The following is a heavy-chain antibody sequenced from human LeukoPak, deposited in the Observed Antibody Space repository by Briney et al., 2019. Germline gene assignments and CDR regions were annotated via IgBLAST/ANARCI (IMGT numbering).Heavy chain of an antibody. V-gene: IGHV4-59*01. Sequence: SETLSLTCTVSGASISSYYWSWIRQPPGKGLEWIGYIYHTGSANSNASLKSRVTISVDTSKNQFSLKPRSVTAADTAVYYCARVAYGSGSQTFYYYGMDVWGQGTTVTVSS. D-gene: IGHD3-10*01. CDR1: GASISSYY. CDR3: ARVAYGSGSQTFYYYGMDV. J-gene: IGHJ6*02. CDR2: IYHTGSA.